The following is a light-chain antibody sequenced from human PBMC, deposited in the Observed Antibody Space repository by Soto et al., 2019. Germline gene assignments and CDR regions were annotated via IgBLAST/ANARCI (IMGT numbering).Light chain of an antibody. J-gene: IGLJ3*02. CDR1: SSDVGGYKL. CDR2: EDT. Sequence: QSALTQPASVSGSPGQSITISCTGTSSDVGGYKLVSWYQQYPGKAPKLILYEDTKRPSGVSNRFSGSKSGKPASLTISGLQAEDEADYHCGSYADTLWVFGGGTKLTVL. V-gene: IGLV2-23*01. CDR3: GSYADTLWV.